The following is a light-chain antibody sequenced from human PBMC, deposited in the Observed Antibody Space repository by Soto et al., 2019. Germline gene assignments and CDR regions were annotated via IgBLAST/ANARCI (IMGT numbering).Light chain of an antibody. CDR2: HAS. CDR1: QSIDRW. Sequence: DIQMTQSPSTLPASVGDRVTITCRASQSIDRWLAWYQKKPGKAPKILIYHASILETGVPSRFSGSGSGTEFTLTISSLQPDDFATYYCQHYNSYGTFGQGTKVDIK. J-gene: IGKJ1*01. CDR3: QHYNSYGT. V-gene: IGKV1-5*01.